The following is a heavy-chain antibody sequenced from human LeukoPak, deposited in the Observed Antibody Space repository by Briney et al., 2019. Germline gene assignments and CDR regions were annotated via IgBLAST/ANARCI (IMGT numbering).Heavy chain of an antibody. Sequence: SETLSLTCTVSGGSISSYYWSWIRQPPGKGLEWIGYIYYSGSTNYNPSLKSRVTISVDTSKNQFSLKLSSVTAADTAVYYRARLGGGKGPYYFDYWGQGTLVTVSS. CDR2: IYYSGST. CDR1: GGSISSYY. CDR3: ARLGGGKGPYYFDY. J-gene: IGHJ4*02. D-gene: IGHD4-23*01. V-gene: IGHV4-59*08.